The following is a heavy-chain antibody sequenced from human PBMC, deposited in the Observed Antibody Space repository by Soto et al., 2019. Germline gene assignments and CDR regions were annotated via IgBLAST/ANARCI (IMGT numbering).Heavy chain of an antibody. D-gene: IGHD4-17*01. CDR2: IYYSGGT. CDR3: ALVDFGDYEFDY. J-gene: IGHJ4*02. CDR1: GGSISSGAYY. V-gene: IGHV4-31*03. Sequence: QVQLQESGPGLVKPSQTLSLTCTVSGGSISSGAYYGSWIRQHPGKGLEWIGNIYYSGGTNYNPSLKSRVTLSVDTSNNQFSLKVSSVTAADTAVYYCALVDFGDYEFDYWGQGTQVTVSS.